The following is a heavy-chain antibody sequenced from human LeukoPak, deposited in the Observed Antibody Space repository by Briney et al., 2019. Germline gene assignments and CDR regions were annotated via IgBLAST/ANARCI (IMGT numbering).Heavy chain of an antibody. CDR3: ARHTRMGSGSPSFDY. D-gene: IGHD3-10*01. CDR1: GGSFSGYY. Sequence: PSETLSLTCAVYGGSFSGYYWSWIRQPPGKGLEWIGEINHSGSTNYNPSLKSRVTISVDTSKNQFSLKLSSVTAADTAVYYCARHTRMGSGSPSFDYWGQGTLVTVSS. J-gene: IGHJ4*02. CDR2: INHSGST. V-gene: IGHV4-34*01.